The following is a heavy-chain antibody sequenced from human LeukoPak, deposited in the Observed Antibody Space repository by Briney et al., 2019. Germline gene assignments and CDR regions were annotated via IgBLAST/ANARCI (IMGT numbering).Heavy chain of an antibody. CDR3: AKDMGYSGSNNWFDP. V-gene: IGHV3-30*18. CDR2: ISNDGSNK. CDR1: GFTFRSYG. J-gene: IGHJ5*02. D-gene: IGHD1-26*01. Sequence: PGRSLRLSCAASGFTFRSYGMHWVCQAPGKGLEWVTVISNDGSNKYYADSVKGRFTISRDNSKNTLYLQMNSLRAEDTAVYYCAKDMGYSGSNNWFDPWGQGTLVTVSS.